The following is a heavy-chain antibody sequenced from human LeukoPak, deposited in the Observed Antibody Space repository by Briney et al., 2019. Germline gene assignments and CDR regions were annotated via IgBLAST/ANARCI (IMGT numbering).Heavy chain of an antibody. V-gene: IGHV3-23*01. CDR3: AKGYCSSSSCYSYAFDI. D-gene: IGHD2-2*01. CDR2: ISGSGGST. Sequence: GGSLRLSCAASGFTFSSYAMSWVRQAPGKGLEWVSAISGSGGSTYYADSVKGRFTISRDNSKNTLYLQMNSLRAEDTAVYYCAKGYCSSSSCYSYAFDIWGQGTVVTVSS. CDR1: GFTFSSYA. J-gene: IGHJ3*02.